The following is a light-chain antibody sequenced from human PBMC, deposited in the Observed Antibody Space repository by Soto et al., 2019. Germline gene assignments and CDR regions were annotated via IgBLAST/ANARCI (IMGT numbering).Light chain of an antibody. Sequence: ATLSVSPGERGTLSCRASQSFSMDVAWYQQKPGHAPRLLNYGASTRATGIPARFSGSGSGTDFILISSSLQPEDFATYYCLLYSIYPKTFAQ. CDR2: GAS. J-gene: IGKJ1*01. CDR1: QSFSMD. V-gene: IGKV3-15*01. CDR3: LLYSIYPKT.